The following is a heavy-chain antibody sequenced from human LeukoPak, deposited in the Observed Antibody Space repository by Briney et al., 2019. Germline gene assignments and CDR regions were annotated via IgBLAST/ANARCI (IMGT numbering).Heavy chain of an antibody. CDR3: ANVAKGRYFFYYMDV. V-gene: IGHV1-18*01. J-gene: IGHJ6*03. CDR2: ISGNNDYT. CDR1: GYSSNTYG. Sequence: ASVKVSCKASGYSSNTYGFIWVRQAPGQGLQWIGWISGNNDYTQYAHNLQGRVTMTTDTSTSTGYMELRTLRPDDTAVYYCANVAKGRYFFYYMDVWGTGTTVTVSS. D-gene: IGHD3-9*01.